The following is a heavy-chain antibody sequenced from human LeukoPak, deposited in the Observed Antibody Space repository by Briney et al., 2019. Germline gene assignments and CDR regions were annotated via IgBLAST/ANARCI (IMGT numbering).Heavy chain of an antibody. J-gene: IGHJ5*01. D-gene: IGHD3-3*01. CDR3: ARIFYDS. CDR1: GYTFTDYY. V-gene: IGHV1-2*02. CDR2: INPDSGGT. Sequence: ASVKVSCKASGYTFTDYYIHWVRQAPGQGLEWMGWINPDSGGTNYAQKFQGRVTVTRDTSISTTYMELSRLRSDDTAVYYCARIFYDSWGQGTLVTVSS.